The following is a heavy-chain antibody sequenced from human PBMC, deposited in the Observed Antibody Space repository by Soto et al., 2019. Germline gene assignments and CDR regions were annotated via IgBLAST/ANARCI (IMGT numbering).Heavy chain of an antibody. CDR1: GGSLSDYY. D-gene: IGHD1-1*01. V-gene: IGHV4-34*01. J-gene: IGHJ6*02. Sequence: SETLSLTCAVSGGSLSDYYWPWIRQSPGKGLEWIGEIHPSGSTYYNPSLRSRVTISVDTSKNQFSLKLTSLTAADTAIYYCARGRDEYKLGNVWGHGTTVAVSS. CDR3: ARGRDEYKLGNV. CDR2: IHPSGST.